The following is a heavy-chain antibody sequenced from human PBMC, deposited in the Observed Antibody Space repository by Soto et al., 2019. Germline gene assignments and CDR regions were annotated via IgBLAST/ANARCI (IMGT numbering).Heavy chain of an antibody. D-gene: IGHD2-15*01. CDR2: ISSSSSYT. J-gene: IGHJ4*02. CDR3: AREAGYCSGGSCLSDY. V-gene: IGHV3-11*05. Sequence: QVQLVESGGGLVKPGGSLRLSCAASGFTFSDYYMSWIRQAPGKGLEWVSYISSSSSYTNYADSVKGRFTISRDNAKNSLYLQMNSLRAEDTAVYYCAREAGYCSGGSCLSDYWGQGTLVTVSS. CDR1: GFTFSDYY.